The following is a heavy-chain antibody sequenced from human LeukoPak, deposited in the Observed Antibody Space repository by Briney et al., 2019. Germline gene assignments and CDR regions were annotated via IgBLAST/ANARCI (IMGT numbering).Heavy chain of an antibody. J-gene: IGHJ4*02. D-gene: IGHD6-13*01. CDR3: ARSFSRGWSGDY. V-gene: IGHV3-21*01. Sequence: GESLRLSCAASGFTFSSYSMNWVRQAPGKGLEWVSSISSSSSYIYYADPVKGRFTISRDNAKNSLYLQMNSLRAEDTAVYYCARSFSRGWSGDYWGQGTRVTVSS. CDR2: ISSSSSYI. CDR1: GFTFSSYS.